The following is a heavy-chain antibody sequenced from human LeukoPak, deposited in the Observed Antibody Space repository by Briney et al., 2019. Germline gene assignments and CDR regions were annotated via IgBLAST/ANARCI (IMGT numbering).Heavy chain of an antibody. Sequence: GGSLRLSCAASGXSFSSFGMHWVRQAPGKGLVWVSRIDSDGSDSIYADSLKGRFTISRDNAKNTLYLQMNSLRAEDTAIYYCAREGLAYGSGTDFDYWGQGTLVTVSS. V-gene: IGHV3-74*01. CDR2: IDSDGSDS. CDR3: AREGLAYGSGTDFDY. D-gene: IGHD3-10*01. CDR1: GXSFSSFG. J-gene: IGHJ4*02.